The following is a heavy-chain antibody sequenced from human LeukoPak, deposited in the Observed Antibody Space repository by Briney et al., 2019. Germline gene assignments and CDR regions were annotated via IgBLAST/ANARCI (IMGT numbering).Heavy chain of an antibody. V-gene: IGHV3-30*18. Sequence: PGGSLRLSCVASGFTFSNYGMHWVRQAPGKGREWVAVISYDGSKKYDADSVKGRFIISRANSKNTLYLQTNSLRAEDTAVYYCAKERYCSSTSCYENYSYYGMDVWGQGTTVTVSS. CDR2: ISYDGSKK. D-gene: IGHD2-2*01. J-gene: IGHJ6*02. CDR3: AKERYCSSTSCYENYSYYGMDV. CDR1: GFTFSNYG.